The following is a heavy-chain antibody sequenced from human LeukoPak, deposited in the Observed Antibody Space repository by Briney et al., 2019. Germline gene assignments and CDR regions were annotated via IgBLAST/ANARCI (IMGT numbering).Heavy chain of an antibody. V-gene: IGHV3-23*01. Sequence: PGGSLRLSCAASGFTFSSYAMSWVRQAPGKGLEWVSAISGSGGSTYYADSVKGRFTISRDNSKNTLYLQMNSLRAEDTAVYYCAKNRGSWGATTTSYFDYWGQGTLVTVSS. CDR3: AKNRGSWGATTTSYFDY. J-gene: IGHJ4*02. CDR1: GFTFSSYA. D-gene: IGHD1-26*01. CDR2: ISGSGGST.